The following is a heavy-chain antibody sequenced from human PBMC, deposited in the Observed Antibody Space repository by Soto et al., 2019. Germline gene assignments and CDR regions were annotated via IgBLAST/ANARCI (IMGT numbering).Heavy chain of an antibody. Sequence: QVQLQESGPGLVKPSGTLSLTCAVSGGSISSSHWWTWVRQSPGKGLEYIGEISHSGTSNSNPSLQRPVTLSVDKSKNHFSLTLTSVTAADTAVYYCARVVLTITRGAFDAWGQGTLVIVSS. J-gene: IGHJ3*01. CDR3: ARVVLTITRGAFDA. CDR1: GGSISSSHW. CDR2: ISHSGTS. V-gene: IGHV4-4*02. D-gene: IGHD3-9*01.